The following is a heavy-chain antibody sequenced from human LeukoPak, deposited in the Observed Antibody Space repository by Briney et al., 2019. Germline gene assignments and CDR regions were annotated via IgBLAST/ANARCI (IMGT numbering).Heavy chain of an antibody. CDR1: GFPFSNNP. CDR2: IGPGGDI. J-gene: IGHJ4*02. V-gene: IGHV3-48*01. Sequence: PGGSLRLSCVVSGFPFSNNPMNWVRQAPGRGLEWISYIGPGGDIYYADSVTGRFTVSRDTAKNSLYLQMNGLRVEDTAVYYCARRFDSWGQGTLVTVSS. CDR3: ARRFDS.